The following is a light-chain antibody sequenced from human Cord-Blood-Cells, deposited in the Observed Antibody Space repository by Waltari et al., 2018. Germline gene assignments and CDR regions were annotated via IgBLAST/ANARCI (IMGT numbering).Light chain of an antibody. CDR2: DVS. CDR3: SSYTSSSTWV. J-gene: IGLJ3*02. CDR1: SSDVGGYND. Sequence: QSALTQPASVSGSPGQSITISCTGTSSDVGGYNDVSWYQQQPGKAPKLIIYDVSKRPSGVSTRFSGSKSGNTASLTSSGLQAEDEADYYCSSYTSSSTWVFGGGTKLTVL. V-gene: IGLV2-14*01.